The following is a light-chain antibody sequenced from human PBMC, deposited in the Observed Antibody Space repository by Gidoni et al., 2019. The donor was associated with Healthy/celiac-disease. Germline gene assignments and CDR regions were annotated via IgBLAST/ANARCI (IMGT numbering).Light chain of an antibody. Sequence: VVMTQSPLSLPVTLGQPASISCRSSQSLVHSDGNTYLNWFQQRPGQSPGRLIYKVSNRDSGVPDRFSGSGSGTDFTLKISRVEAEDVGVYYCMQGTHWPPSFGQGTKVEIK. V-gene: IGKV2-30*02. CDR3: MQGTHWPPS. CDR1: QSLVHSDGNTY. J-gene: IGKJ1*01. CDR2: KVS.